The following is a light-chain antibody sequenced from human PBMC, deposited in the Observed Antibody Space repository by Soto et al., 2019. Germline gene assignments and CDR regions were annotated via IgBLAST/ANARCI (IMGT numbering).Light chain of an antibody. Sequence: SVLTQPASVSGSPGQSITISCTGASSDVGGYNYVSWYQQHPGKAPKLIIYDVSNRPSGVSDRFFGSKSGNTASLTISGLQTEDEADYFCSSCATSSTLHVFGTGTKVTVL. CDR2: DVS. CDR1: SSDVGGYNY. CDR3: SSCATSSTLHV. J-gene: IGLJ1*01. V-gene: IGLV2-14*03.